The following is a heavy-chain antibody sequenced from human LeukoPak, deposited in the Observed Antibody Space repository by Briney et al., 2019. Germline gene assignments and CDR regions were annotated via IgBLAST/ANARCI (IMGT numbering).Heavy chain of an antibody. CDR1: GGTFSSYA. V-gene: IGHV1-69*13. D-gene: IGHD1-26*01. CDR3: ARMTIVGVYYFDY. J-gene: IGHJ4*02. Sequence: ASVKVSCKASGGTFSSYAISWVRQAPGQGLEWMGGIIPIFGTANYAQKFQGRVTITADESTSTAYMELSSLRSEETAVYYCARMTIVGVYYFDYWGQGTLVTVSS. CDR2: IIPIFGTA.